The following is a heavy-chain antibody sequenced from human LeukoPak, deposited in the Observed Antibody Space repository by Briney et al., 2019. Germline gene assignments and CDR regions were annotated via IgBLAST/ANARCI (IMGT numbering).Heavy chain of an antibody. V-gene: IGHV3-21*01. CDR3: ARDAPSDYGDYVPDAFDI. CDR2: ISSSSSYI. J-gene: IGHJ3*02. D-gene: IGHD4-17*01. CDR1: GFTFDDYA. Sequence: PGRSLRLSCAASGFTFDDYAMHWVRQAPGKGLEWVSSISSSSSYIYYADSVKGRFTISRDNAKNSLYLQMNSLRAEDTAVYYCARDAPSDYGDYVPDAFDIWGQGTMVTVSS.